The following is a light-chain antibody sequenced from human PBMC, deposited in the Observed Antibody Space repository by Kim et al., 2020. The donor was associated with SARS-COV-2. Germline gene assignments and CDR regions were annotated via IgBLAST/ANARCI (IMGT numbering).Light chain of an antibody. V-gene: IGKV1-13*02. CDR3: QQFNSYPV. CDR1: QGFGSA. CDR2: DAS. J-gene: IGKJ2*01. Sequence: LSASVGDRGTTTCRASQGFGSALAWYQQKPGKAPKLLIYDASSLESGVPSRFSGSGSGTDFTLTISSLQPEDFATYYCQQFNSYPVFGQGTKLEI.